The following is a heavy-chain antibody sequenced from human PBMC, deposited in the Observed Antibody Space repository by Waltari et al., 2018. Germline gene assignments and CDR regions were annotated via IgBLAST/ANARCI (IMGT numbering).Heavy chain of an antibody. V-gene: IGHV4-38-2*02. CDR2: IYHSGST. CDR3: ARESYSGSYFDY. CDR1: GYSISSGYY. D-gene: IGHD1-26*01. Sequence: QVQLQESGPGLVKPSETLSLTCAVSGYSISSGYYWGWIRQPQGKGLEWIGSIYHSGSTYYNPSLKSRVTISVDTSKNQFSLKLSSVTAADTAVYYCARESYSGSYFDYWGQGTLVTVSS. J-gene: IGHJ4*02.